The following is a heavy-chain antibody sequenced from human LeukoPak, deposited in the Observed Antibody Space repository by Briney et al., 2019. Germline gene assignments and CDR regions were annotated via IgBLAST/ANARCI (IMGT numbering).Heavy chain of an antibody. D-gene: IGHD1-26*01. CDR2: ISYDGSNK. J-gene: IGHJ4*02. CDR1: GFTFSSYA. Sequence: PGGSLRLSCAASGFTFSSYAMHWVRQAPGKGLEWVAVISYDGSNKYYADSVKGRFTISRDNSKNTLYLQMNSLRAEDTAVYYCASSSGSYSSIETFDYCGQGTLVTVSS. CDR3: ASSSGSYSSIETFDY. V-gene: IGHV3-30*04.